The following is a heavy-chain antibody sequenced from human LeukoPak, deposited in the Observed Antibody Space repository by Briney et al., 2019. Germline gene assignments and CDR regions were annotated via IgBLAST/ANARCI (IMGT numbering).Heavy chain of an antibody. CDR2: VNSDGSRT. Sequence: GGSLRLSCAASGFTFSSYWMHWVRQAPGKGLVWVSRVNSDGSRTDYADSVKGRITISRDNAKNTLCLQMNSLRAEDTAVYYCTRSLNSGSYPDYWGQGTLVTVSS. CDR1: GFTFSSYW. J-gene: IGHJ4*02. D-gene: IGHD1-26*01. V-gene: IGHV3-74*01. CDR3: TRSLNSGSYPDY.